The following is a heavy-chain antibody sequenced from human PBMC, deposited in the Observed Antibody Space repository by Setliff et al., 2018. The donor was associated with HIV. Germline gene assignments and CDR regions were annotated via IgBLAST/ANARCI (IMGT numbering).Heavy chain of an antibody. D-gene: IGHD6-19*01. J-gene: IGHJ6*02. V-gene: IGHV4-4*07. CDR3: ARRPAGAVAGGYGMDV. Sequence: ETLSLTCTVSGGSISSYYWSWIRQPAGKGLEWIGHIYISGSTNYNPSFKSRVTISVDTSKNQFSLKLSSVTAADTAVYYCARRPAGAVAGGYGMDVWGQGTTVTVSS. CDR1: GGSISSYY. CDR2: IYISGST.